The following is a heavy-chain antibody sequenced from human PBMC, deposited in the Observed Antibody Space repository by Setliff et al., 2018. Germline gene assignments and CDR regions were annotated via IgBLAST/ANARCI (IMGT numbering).Heavy chain of an antibody. J-gene: IGHJ3*02. D-gene: IGHD3-3*01. CDR2: IYHRGRK. CDR1: GASINSGHY. CDR3: ATPGRDDLDSPFEPFDI. Sequence: SETMSLTCAVSGASINSGHYWGWIRQPPGKGLEWIATIYHRGRKYYNPSLQSRVSVSLDTSKNHFSLRLTSMTAADTAVYYCATPGRDDLDSPFEPFDIWGQGTMVTVSS. V-gene: IGHV4-38-2*01.